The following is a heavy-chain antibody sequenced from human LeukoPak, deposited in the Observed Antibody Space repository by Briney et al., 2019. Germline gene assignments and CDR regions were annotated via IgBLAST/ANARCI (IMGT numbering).Heavy chain of an antibody. CDR2: VNPNSGNT. V-gene: IGHV1-8*03. J-gene: IGHJ4*02. D-gene: IGHD3/OR15-3a*01. Sequence: GASVKVSCKASGFSFTSYDIHWVRQATGQGLEWMGWVNPNSGNTGYAQKFQGRVTITGITSISTAYMELSSLRSEDTAVYYCARDWTTRPLTLDYWGQGTLVTVSS. CDR3: ARDWTTRPLTLDY. CDR1: GFSFTSYD.